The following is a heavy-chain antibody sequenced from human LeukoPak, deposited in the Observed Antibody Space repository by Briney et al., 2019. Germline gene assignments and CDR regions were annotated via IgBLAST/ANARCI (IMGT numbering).Heavy chain of an antibody. D-gene: IGHD2-2*01. V-gene: IGHV4-34*01. CDR2: INHSGST. CDR3: ARGYCSSTICFQYFHH. CDR1: GGSFSGYY. J-gene: IGHJ1*01. Sequence: PSETLSLTCAVYGGSFSGYYWSWIRQPPGKGLEWIGEINHSGSTNYNPSLKSRVTISVDTSKNQFSLKLSSVTAADTAVYYCARGYCSSTICFQYFHHWGQGTLVTVSS.